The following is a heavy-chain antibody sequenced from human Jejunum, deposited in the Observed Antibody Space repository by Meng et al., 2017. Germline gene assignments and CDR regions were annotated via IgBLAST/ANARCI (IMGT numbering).Heavy chain of an antibody. CDR3: ARAYSDSWGYFDS. CDR1: GGSLSPYY. D-gene: IGHD6-13*01. CDR2: ISYSGST. J-gene: IGHJ4*02. V-gene: IGHV4-59*01. Sequence: QLQLLQWGAGLLKPSETLSLTCTVSGGSLSPYYWSWIRQPPGKGLEWLGYISYSGSTNYSPSLKSRVTISVDTSKNHFSLNLNSVTAADTAVYYCARAYSDSWGYFDSWGQGSLVTVSS.